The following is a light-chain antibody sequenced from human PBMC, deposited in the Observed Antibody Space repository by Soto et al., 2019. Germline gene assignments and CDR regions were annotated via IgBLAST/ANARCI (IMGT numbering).Light chain of an antibody. V-gene: IGKV3-11*01. CDR2: EAS. CDR1: HSVSKY. J-gene: IGKJ2*01. Sequence: ETVLTQSPATLSLSPGGRATLSCRASHSVSKYLGWYQEKPGQPPRLVISEASNRATGVAARFSGSGSGTDFTLTIRSLEHDDFAVYFCHQRYNWPYTFCQGTKLEI. CDR3: HQRYNWPYT.